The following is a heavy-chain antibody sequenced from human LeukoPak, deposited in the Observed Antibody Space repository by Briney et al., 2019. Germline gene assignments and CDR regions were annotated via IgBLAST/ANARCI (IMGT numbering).Heavy chain of an antibody. V-gene: IGHV3-7*01. CDR2: IKQDGSEK. D-gene: IGHD6-6*01. J-gene: IGHJ4*02. Sequence: GGSLRPSCAASGFTFSNFWMSWVRQAPGKGLEWVANIKQDGSEKYYVDSVKGRFTISRDNAKSSLYLQMNSLRAEDTAVYYCARDRGSPSDYWGQGALVTVSS. CDR1: GFTFSNFW. CDR3: ARDRGSPSDY.